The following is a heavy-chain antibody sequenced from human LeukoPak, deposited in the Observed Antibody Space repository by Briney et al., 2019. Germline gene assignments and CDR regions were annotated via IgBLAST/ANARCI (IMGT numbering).Heavy chain of an antibody. D-gene: IGHD2-15*01. J-gene: IGHJ4*02. Sequence: KPSETLSLTCAVYGGSFSGYYWSWIRQPPGKGLEWIGEINHSGSTNYNPSLKSRVTISVDTSKNQFSLKLSSVTAADTAVYYCARDSDFDYWGQGTLVTVSS. V-gene: IGHV4-34*01. CDR3: ARDSDFDY. CDR2: INHSGST. CDR1: GGSFSGYY.